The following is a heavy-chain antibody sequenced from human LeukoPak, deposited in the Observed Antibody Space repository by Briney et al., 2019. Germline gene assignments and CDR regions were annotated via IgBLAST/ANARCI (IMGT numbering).Heavy chain of an antibody. CDR1: GFTFRTYW. V-gene: IGHV3-74*01. D-gene: IGHD3-22*01. J-gene: IGHJ4*02. CDR2: INSDGSST. Sequence: GGSLRLSCAASGFTFRTYWMHWVRQAPGKGLVWVSRINSDGSSTSYADSVKGRFTISRDNAKNTLYLQMNSLRAEDTAVYYCARGGGMYYYDSGLDYWGQGTLVTVSS. CDR3: ARGGGMYYYDSGLDY.